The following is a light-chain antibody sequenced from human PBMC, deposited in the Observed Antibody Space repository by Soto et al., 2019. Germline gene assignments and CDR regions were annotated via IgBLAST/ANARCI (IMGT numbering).Light chain of an antibody. J-gene: IGKJ1*01. CDR2: GAS. V-gene: IGKV3-15*01. CDR3: QQYNNWPPA. Sequence: EIVMPQSPATLSVSPGERTTLACRASPSVGSNLAWYQQKPGQAHRLLIYGASTRATGIPARFSGSGSGTDFTLTVSNLQSEDFAVYYFQQYNNWPPAFGQGTKVEIK. CDR1: PSVGSN.